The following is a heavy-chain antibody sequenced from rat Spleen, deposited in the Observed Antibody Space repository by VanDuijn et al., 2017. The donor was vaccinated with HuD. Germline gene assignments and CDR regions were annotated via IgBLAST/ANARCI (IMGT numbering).Heavy chain of an antibody. CDR2: ITDTGGYT. Sequence: EVKLVESGGGLVQPGRSLKLSCAASGFNFNDYYMGWVRQAPGKGLEWVASITDTGGYTYYPDSVKGRFTISRDNAKSTLYLQMNSLRSEDTATYYCTSNNFDYWGQGVMVTVSS. CDR3: TSNNFDY. V-gene: IGHV5-31*01. D-gene: IGHD1-10*01. J-gene: IGHJ2*01. CDR1: GFNFNDYY.